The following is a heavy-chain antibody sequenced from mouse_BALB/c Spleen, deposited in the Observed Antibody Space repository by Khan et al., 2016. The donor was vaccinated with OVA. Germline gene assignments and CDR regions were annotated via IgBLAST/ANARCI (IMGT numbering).Heavy chain of an antibody. V-gene: IGHV14-3*02. CDR3: ATLSGSPCPY. Sequence: VQLHQSGAELVKPGASVKLSCTASGFNIKDTYIHWVKERPEQGPEWIGRIDPANGDNKYDPKFPGPATITADTSSNPAYLQLRSLTSADTAVSYCATLSGSPCPYGGQGTLVTVSA. J-gene: IGHJ3*01. D-gene: IGHD1-1*02. CDR1: GFNIKDTY. CDR2: IDPANGDN.